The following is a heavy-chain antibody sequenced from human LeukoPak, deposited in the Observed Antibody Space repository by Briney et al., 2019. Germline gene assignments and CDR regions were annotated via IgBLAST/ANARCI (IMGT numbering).Heavy chain of an antibody. V-gene: IGHV4-59*01. CDR1: GGSISSYY. CDR3: ARGTFMVRGLFRPTLFDY. J-gene: IGHJ4*02. CDR2: IYYSGST. Sequence: SETLSLTCTVSGGSISSYYWSWIRRPPGKGLEWIGYIYYSGSTNYNPSLKSRVTISVDTSKNQFSLKLSSVTAADTAVYYCARGTFMVRGLFRPTLFDYWGQGTLVTVSS. D-gene: IGHD3-10*01.